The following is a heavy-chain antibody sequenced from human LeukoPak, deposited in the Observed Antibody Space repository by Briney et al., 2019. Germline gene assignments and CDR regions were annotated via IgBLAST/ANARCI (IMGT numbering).Heavy chain of an antibody. CDR1: GFTFSCFW. CDR2: IRWDDER. J-gene: IGHJ4*02. Sequence: GGSLRLSCSASGFTFSCFWMGWVRQAPGKGLEWVASIRWDDERHHVDSVTGRFSVSRDNAKNSLYLQMNSLRAEDTAVYFCSRITTNGYFEYWGQGALVTVSS. D-gene: IGHD1-1*01. CDR3: SRITTNGYFEY. V-gene: IGHV3-7*01.